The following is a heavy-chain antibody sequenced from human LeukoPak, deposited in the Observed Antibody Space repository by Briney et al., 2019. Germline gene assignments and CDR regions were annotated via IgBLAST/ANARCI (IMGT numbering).Heavy chain of an antibody. J-gene: IGHJ4*02. Sequence: PGGSLRLSCAASGFTFSSCAMHWVRQAPGKGLEWVAVISYDGSNKYYADSVKGRFTISRDNSKNTLYLQMNSLRAEDTAVYYCASGNTMIVVVTGFDYWGQGTLVTVSS. CDR1: GFTFSSCA. CDR3: ASGNTMIVVVTGFDY. V-gene: IGHV3-30-3*01. CDR2: ISYDGSNK. D-gene: IGHD3-22*01.